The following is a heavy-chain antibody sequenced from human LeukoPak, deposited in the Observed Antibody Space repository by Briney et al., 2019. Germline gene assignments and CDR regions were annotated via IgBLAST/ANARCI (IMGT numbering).Heavy chain of an antibody. CDR2: IYYSGST. Sequence: PSETLSLTCTVSGGSISSSSYYWGWLRPPPGEGLEWIGSIYYSGSTYYNPSLKSRVTISVDTSKNQFSLKLSSVTAADTAVYYCARTHKVFPNNPWGQGTLVTVSS. V-gene: IGHV4-39*07. J-gene: IGHJ5*02. CDR1: GGSISSSSYY. D-gene: IGHD2-21*01. CDR3: ARTHKVFPNNP.